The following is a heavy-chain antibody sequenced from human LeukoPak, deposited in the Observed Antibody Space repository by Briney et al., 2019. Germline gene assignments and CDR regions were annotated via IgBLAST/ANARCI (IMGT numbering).Heavy chain of an antibody. CDR1: GFTFSSYG. J-gene: IGHJ6*03. CDR3: ARAHGNYYYYYMDV. Sequence: GGSLRLSCAASGFTFSSYGMSWVRQAPGKGLEWVSAISGSGGSTYYADSVKGRFTISRDNAKNSLYLQMNSLRAEDTAVYYCARAHGNYYYYYMDVWVKGTTVTVSS. V-gene: IGHV3-23*01. CDR2: ISGSGGST.